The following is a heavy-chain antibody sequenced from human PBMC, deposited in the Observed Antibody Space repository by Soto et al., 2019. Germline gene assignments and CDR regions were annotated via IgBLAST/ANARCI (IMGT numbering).Heavy chain of an antibody. V-gene: IGHV2-5*02. CDR1: GFSLSTSGVG. D-gene: IGHD4-17*01. CDR2: IYWDDDK. J-gene: IGHJ4*02. CDR3: AHRQRTVYFDY. Sequence: QITLKESGPPLVKPTQTLTLTCTFSGFSLSTSGVGVGWIRQSPGKALEWLALIYWDDDKRYSPSLKSRLTITEDTSKNQVVLTMTNMDPVDTATYYCAHRQRTVYFDYWGQGTLVTVSS.